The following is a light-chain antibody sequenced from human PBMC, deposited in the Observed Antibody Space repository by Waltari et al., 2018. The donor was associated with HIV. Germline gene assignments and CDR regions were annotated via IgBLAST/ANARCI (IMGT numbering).Light chain of an antibody. CDR1: SSNIGNNS. V-gene: IGLV1-51*01. CDR2: DNN. CDR3: GTWDSSLSAGV. J-gene: IGLJ3*02. Sequence: QSVLTQPPSVSAAPGQKVTISCSGSSSNIGNNSVSWYQQQPGPAPKLLIYDNNQRPSAFPGRSSGARSGAAASLGITGLLTEDEAGYYCGTWDSSLSAGVFGGGTMLTVL.